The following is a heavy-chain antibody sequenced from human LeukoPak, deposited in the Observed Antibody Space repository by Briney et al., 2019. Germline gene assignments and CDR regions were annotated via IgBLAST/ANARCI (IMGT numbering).Heavy chain of an antibody. D-gene: IGHD3-10*01. Sequence: GGSLRLSCAASGFTFSNYGMHWVRQAPGKGLEWVALISYDGSNKYYADSVTGRFTISRDNSKNTLYLQMISLRAEDTAVYYCANYGSVSYFAYWGQGTLVTVSS. J-gene: IGHJ4*02. CDR3: ANYGSVSYFAY. V-gene: IGHV3-30*18. CDR2: ISYDGSNK. CDR1: GFTFSNYG.